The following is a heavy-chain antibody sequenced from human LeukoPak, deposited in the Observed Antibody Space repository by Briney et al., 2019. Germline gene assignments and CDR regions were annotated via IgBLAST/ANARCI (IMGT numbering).Heavy chain of an antibody. CDR1: GFTFDDYA. D-gene: IGHD6-25*01. V-gene: IGHV3-9*03. Sequence: PGGSLRLSCAASGFTFDDYAMHWVRQAPGKGLEWVSGISWNSGSIGYADSVKGRFTISRDNAKNSLYLQMNSLRAEDMALYYCAKASGSSGESAYYFDYWGQGTLVTVSS. CDR2: ISWNSGSI. J-gene: IGHJ4*02. CDR3: AKASGSSGESAYYFDY.